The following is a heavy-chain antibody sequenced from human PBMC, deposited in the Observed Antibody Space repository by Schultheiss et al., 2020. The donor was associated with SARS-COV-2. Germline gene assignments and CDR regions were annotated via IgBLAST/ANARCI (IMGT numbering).Heavy chain of an antibody. CDR2: ISGSGGST. CDR1: GFTFSDYY. J-gene: IGHJ6*02. Sequence: GGSLRLSCAASGFTFSDYYMSWIRQAPGKGLEWVSAISGSGGSTYYADSVKGRFTISRDNSKNTLYLQMNSLRAEDTAVYYCARDVYDTSGYDLIYYYYGMDVWGQGTTVTVSS. CDR3: ARDVYDTSGYDLIYYYYGMDV. V-gene: IGHV3-23*01. D-gene: IGHD3-22*01.